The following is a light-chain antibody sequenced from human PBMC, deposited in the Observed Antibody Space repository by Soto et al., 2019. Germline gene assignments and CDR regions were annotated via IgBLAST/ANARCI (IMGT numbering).Light chain of an antibody. Sequence: AIQLTQSPSSLSASVGDRVTITCRASQDIRSALAWYQQKPGKAPKLLIYAASSLESGVPSRFSGSGSGTDFTLTISSLQPVDFATYYCQQLNTYPFTFGPGTKVDIK. J-gene: IGKJ3*01. CDR2: AAS. CDR1: QDIRSA. V-gene: IGKV1-13*02. CDR3: QQLNTYPFT.